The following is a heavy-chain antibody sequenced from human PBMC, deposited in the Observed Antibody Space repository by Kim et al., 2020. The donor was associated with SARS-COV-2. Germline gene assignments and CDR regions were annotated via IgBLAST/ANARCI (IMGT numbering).Heavy chain of an antibody. J-gene: IGHJ4*02. V-gene: IGHV4-34*01. CDR3: ARTYGSSRPVDY. Sequence: NSNPSLKSRVTISVDTSKNQFSLKLSSVTAADTAVYYCARTYGSSRPVDYWGQGTLVTVSS. D-gene: IGHD3-10*01.